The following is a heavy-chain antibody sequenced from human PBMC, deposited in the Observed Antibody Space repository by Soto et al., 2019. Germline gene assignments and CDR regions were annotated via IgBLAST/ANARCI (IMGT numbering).Heavy chain of an antibody. CDR2: INHSGST. V-gene: IGHV4-34*01. D-gene: IGHD3-10*01. J-gene: IGHJ5*02. CDR1: GGSFSGYY. Sequence: QVQLQQWGAGLLKPSETLSLTCAVYGGSFSGYYWSWLRQPPGKGLEWIGEINHSGSTNYNPSLKSRVTISVDTAKNQFSLKLSSVTAAYTAVYYCARSPLWFGELSWGQGTLVTVSS. CDR3: ARSPLWFGELS.